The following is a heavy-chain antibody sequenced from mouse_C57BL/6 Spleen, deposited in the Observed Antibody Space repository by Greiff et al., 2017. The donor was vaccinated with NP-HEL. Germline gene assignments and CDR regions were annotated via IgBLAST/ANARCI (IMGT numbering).Heavy chain of an antibody. CDR2: IHPNSGST. CDR1: GYTFTSYW. D-gene: IGHD1-1*01. Sequence: QVQLQQPGAELVKPGASVKLSCKASGYTFTSYWMHWVKQRPGQGLEWIGMIHPNSGSTNYNEKFKSKATLTVDKSSSTAYMQLSSLTSEDSAVYYGARSRGSRAYWYFDVWGTGTTVTVSA. CDR3: ARSRGSRAYWYFDV. V-gene: IGHV1-64*01. J-gene: IGHJ1*03.